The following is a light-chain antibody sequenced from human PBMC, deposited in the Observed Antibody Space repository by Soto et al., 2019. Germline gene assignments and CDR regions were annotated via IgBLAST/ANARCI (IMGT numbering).Light chain of an antibody. J-gene: IGKJ1*01. CDR2: KAS. V-gene: IGKV1-5*03. CDR3: QQYNTYSWT. CDR1: QTISSW. Sequence: DIQMTQSPSTLSGSVVDRVTITCRASQTISSWLAWYQQKPGKAPKLLIYKASTLKSGVPPRFSGSGSGTEFSLTISSLQPDDFATYYCQQYNTYSWTVGQGTKVDI.